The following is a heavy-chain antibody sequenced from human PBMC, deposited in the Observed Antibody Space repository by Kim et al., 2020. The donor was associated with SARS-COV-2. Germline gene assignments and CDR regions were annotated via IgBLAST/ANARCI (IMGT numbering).Heavy chain of an antibody. D-gene: IGHD3-10*01. Sequence: KFQGRVTLTRDTSASTAYMELSSLRSEDTAVYYCASEAEDYYGSGSYFDYWGQGTLVTVSS. CDR3: ASEAEDYYGSGSYFDY. V-gene: IGHV1-3*01. J-gene: IGHJ4*02.